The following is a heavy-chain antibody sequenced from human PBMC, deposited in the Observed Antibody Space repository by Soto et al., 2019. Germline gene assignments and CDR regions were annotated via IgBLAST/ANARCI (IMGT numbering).Heavy chain of an antibody. D-gene: IGHD3-16*01. V-gene: IGHV1-69*06. Sequence: QEQLVQSGAEVKKPGSSVKVSCRASGGTFSNYAISWVRQAPGRGLEWVGGIIPIFGTVVYAQNLQGIVTITADNSTRMAYMELSSLRSDDTAVYYCAKFDPLGELLWFDPWGQGTLVTVSS. CDR1: GGTFSNYA. CDR3: AKFDPLGELLWFDP. CDR2: IIPIFGTV. J-gene: IGHJ5*02.